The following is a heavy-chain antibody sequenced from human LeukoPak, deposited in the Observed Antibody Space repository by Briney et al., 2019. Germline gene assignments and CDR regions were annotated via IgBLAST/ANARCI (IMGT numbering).Heavy chain of an antibody. D-gene: IGHD6-6*01. Sequence: SETLSLTCTVSGGSISSYYWSWIRQPPGKGLEWIGYTYYSGSTNYNPSLKSRVTISVDTSKNQFSLKLSSVTAADTAVYYCARDGQLRSYYYYYMDVWGKGTTVTVSS. CDR1: GGSISSYY. J-gene: IGHJ6*03. CDR2: TYYSGST. CDR3: ARDGQLRSYYYYYMDV. V-gene: IGHV4-59*12.